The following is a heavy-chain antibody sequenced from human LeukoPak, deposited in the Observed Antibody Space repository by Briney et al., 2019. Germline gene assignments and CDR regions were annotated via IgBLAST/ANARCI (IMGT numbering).Heavy chain of an antibody. CDR2: IWYDGSNK. V-gene: IGHV3-33*08. D-gene: IGHD2-8*02. J-gene: IGHJ4*02. CDR1: GFSFSNFG. CDR3: ARASGGPGGD. Sequence: GGSLRLSCAASGFSFSNFGMHWVRQAPGKGLEWVAVIWYDGSNKYYADSVKGRFTISRDNSKNTLYLQMNSLRDEDTAVYYCARASGGPGGDWGQGTLVTVSS.